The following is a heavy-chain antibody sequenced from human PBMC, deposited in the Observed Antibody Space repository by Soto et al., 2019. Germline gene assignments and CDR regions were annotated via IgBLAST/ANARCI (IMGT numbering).Heavy chain of an antibody. D-gene: IGHD6-19*01. Sequence: ASVKVSCKASGYSFGSYNMHWVRQAPGQGLEWMGVINPSGVTTNYAQKFRGRLTLTRDTSTTTVHMELSSLRSEDTAVYYCARVYEYSSGWYHFDYWGQGTLVTVSS. CDR1: GYSFGSYN. J-gene: IGHJ4*02. CDR2: INPSGVTT. CDR3: ARVYEYSSGWYHFDY. V-gene: IGHV1-46*01.